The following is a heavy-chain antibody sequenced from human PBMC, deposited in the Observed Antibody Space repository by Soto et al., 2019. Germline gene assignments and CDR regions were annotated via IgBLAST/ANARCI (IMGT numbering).Heavy chain of an antibody. Sequence: QVQLQQWGAGLLKPSETLSLTCAVYGGSFSGYYWSWIRQPPGKGLEWIGEINHSGSTNYNPSLNSRVTISVDTSKNQFSLKLSSVTAAETPVYYCARRGWYSSSRGKFDPWGQGTLVTVSS. D-gene: IGHD6-13*01. CDR3: ARRGWYSSSRGKFDP. J-gene: IGHJ5*02. CDR2: INHSGST. V-gene: IGHV4-34*01. CDR1: GGSFSGYY.